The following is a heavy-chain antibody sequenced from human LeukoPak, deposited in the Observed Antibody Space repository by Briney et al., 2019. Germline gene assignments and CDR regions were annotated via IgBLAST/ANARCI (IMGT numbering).Heavy chain of an antibody. Sequence: PSETLSLTCSVSVDSISPYYWSWIREAPGKSLEWIGHVSDNGITNYNPSLKSRATISLGTSKSHFSLILTSAPPAEMAIYYCAREHGSWSYRYYFFVDVWGKGTTVTVSS. V-gene: IGHV4-59*01. CDR3: AREHGSWSYRYYFFVDV. CDR2: VSDNGIT. D-gene: IGHD5-18*01. CDR1: VDSISPYY. J-gene: IGHJ6*03.